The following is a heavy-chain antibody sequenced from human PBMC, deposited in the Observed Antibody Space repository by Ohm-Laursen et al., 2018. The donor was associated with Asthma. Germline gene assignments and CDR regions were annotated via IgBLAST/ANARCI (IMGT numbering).Heavy chain of an antibody. CDR2: IIGSGADT. CDR1: GFTFSSYA. V-gene: IGHV3-23*01. Sequence: SLRLSCAASGFTFSSYAMSWVRQAPGKGLECVSAIIGSGADTYYADSVKGRFTISRDNSKNTLYLQMDSLRAEDTAVYYCAREAQKWYFDLWGRGTLVTVSP. J-gene: IGHJ2*01. CDR3: AREAQKWYFDL.